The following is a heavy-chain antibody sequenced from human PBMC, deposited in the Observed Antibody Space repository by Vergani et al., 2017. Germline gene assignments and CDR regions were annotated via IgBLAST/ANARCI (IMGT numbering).Heavy chain of an antibody. CDR2: IIPIFGTA. D-gene: IGHD2-15*01. CDR3: ARGXGCSGGSCYWGVDY. Sequence: QVQLVQSGAEVKKPGSSVKVSCKASGGTFSSYAISWVRQAPGQGLEWMGGIIPIFGTANYAQKFQGRVTMTTDTSTSTAYMELRSLRSDDTAVYYCARGXGCSGGSCYWGVDYWGQGTLVTVSS. J-gene: IGHJ4*02. CDR1: GGTFSSYA. V-gene: IGHV1-69*05.